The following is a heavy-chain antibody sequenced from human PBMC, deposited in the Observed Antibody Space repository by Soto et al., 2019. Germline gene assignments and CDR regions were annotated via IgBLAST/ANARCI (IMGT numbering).Heavy chain of an antibody. D-gene: IGHD1-7*01. CDR1: GFTFSSYW. J-gene: IGHJ3*02. CDR2: VNSDVSST. V-gene: IGHV3-74*01. Sequence: EVQLVESGGGLVQPGGSLRLSCAASGFTFSSYWMHWVRQALGKGLVWVSRVNSDVSSTNYADSVKGRFTISRDKAKDTLNLQMNSLRAEDTGVYYCEREGNYGNHHDGFDIWGQGTMVTVSS. CDR3: EREGNYGNHHDGFDI.